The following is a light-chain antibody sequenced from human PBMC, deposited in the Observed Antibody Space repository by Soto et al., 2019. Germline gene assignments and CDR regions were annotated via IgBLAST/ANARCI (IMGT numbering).Light chain of an antibody. CDR3: QQRSNWPPMYT. V-gene: IGKV3-11*01. CDR1: QSIGST. Sequence: EIVLTQSPGTLSLSPGERATLSCRASQSIGSTIAWYQQRSGQAPRLLIFDASNRATGIPARFSGSGSGTDFTLTISSLEPEDFAVYYCQQRSNWPPMYTFGQGTRLEIK. CDR2: DAS. J-gene: IGKJ5*01.